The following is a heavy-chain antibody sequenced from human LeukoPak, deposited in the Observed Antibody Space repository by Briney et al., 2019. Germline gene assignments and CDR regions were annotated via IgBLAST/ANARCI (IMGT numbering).Heavy chain of an antibody. J-gene: IGHJ4*02. D-gene: IGHD1-14*01. CDR2: IYHSGST. CDR3: ALIQNRNKFDY. Sequence: PSETLSLTCTVSGYSISSGYYWDWIRQPPGKGLEWIGSIYHSGSTYYNPSLKSRVTISVDTSKNQFSLKLSSVTAADTAVYYCALIQNRNKFDYWGQGTLVTVSS. CDR1: GYSISSGYY. V-gene: IGHV4-38-2*02.